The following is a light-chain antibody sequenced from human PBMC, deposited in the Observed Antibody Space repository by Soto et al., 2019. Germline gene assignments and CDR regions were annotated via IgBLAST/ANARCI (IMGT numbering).Light chain of an antibody. V-gene: IGKV3-20*01. CDR3: QQYGSSPGVFT. CDR1: QSVSSSY. CDR2: GAS. J-gene: IGKJ3*01. Sequence: EIVLTQSPGTLSLSPGERATLSCRASQSVSSSYLAWYQQKPGQAPRLLIYGASSRATGIPDRFSVSGSGTDFTLTISRLEPEDFAVYYCQQYGSSPGVFTFGPGTKVDIK.